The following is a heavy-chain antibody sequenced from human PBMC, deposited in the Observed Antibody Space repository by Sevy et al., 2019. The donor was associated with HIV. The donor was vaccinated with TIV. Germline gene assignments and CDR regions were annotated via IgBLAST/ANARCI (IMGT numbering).Heavy chain of an antibody. CDR3: VAKKTAESRAGLSYMDV. J-gene: IGHJ6*04. CDR2: IWHDGSNK. V-gene: IGHV3-33*01. Sequence: GGSLRLSCAASGFTFNDYGLHWVRQAPGKGLEWVALIWHDGSNKYYADSVKGRFTISRDNSKNTLYLQMNSLRVEDTAGCHCVAKKTAESRAGLSYMDVWGNGTTVTVSS. D-gene: IGHD2-21*02. CDR1: GFTFNDYG.